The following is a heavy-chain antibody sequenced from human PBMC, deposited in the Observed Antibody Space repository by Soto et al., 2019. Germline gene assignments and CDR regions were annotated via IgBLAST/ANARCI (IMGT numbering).Heavy chain of an antibody. J-gene: IGHJ4*02. CDR1: GGTFSSYT. CDR2: IIPILGIA. CDR3: ARVLGTMVRGVLFDY. V-gene: IGHV1-69*02. D-gene: IGHD3-10*01. Sequence: QVQLVQSGAEVKKPGSSVKVSCKASGGTFSSYTISWVRQAPGQGLEWMGRIIPILGIANYAQKFQGRVTITADKSTSTAYMELSSLRSEDTAVYYCARVLGTMVRGVLFDYWGQGTLVTVSS.